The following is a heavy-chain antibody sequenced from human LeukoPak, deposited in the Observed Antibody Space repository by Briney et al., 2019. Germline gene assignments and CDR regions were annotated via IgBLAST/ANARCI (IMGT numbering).Heavy chain of an antibody. Sequence: PSETLSLTCTVSGGSISSYYWSWIRQPPGKGLEWIGYIYYSGSTNYNPSLKSRVTISVDTFKNQFSLKLSSVTAADTAVYYCARGEYQLLYGLFDPWGQGTLVTVSS. J-gene: IGHJ5*02. CDR1: GGSISSYY. CDR2: IYYSGST. V-gene: IGHV4-59*01. D-gene: IGHD2-2*02. CDR3: ARGEYQLLYGLFDP.